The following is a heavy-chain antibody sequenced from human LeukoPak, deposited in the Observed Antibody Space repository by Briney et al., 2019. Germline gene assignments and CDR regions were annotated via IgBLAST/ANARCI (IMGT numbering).Heavy chain of an antibody. CDR3: ARVGSSGWYDY. CDR2: ISSSSSFI. J-gene: IGHJ4*02. D-gene: IGHD6-19*01. CDR1: GFTFSTFA. V-gene: IGHV3-21*01. Sequence: PGGSLRLSCAASGFTFSTFAMQWVRQAPGKGLEWVSSISSSSSFIYYADSVKGRFTISRDNAKNSLYLQMHSLRAEDTAVYYCARVGSSGWYDYWGQGTLVTVSS.